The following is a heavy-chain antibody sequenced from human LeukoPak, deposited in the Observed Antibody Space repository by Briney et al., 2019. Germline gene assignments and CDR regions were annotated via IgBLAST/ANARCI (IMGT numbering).Heavy chain of an antibody. CDR1: GFTFSSYG. J-gene: IGHJ6*03. V-gene: IGHV3-30*02. CDR2: IRYDGSNK. CDR3: ARDPTYYDFWSGYYMDV. Sequence: AGGSLRLSCAASGFTFSSYGMHWVRQAPGKGLEWVAFIRYDGSNKYYADSVKGRFTISRDNSKNTLYLQMNSLRAEDTAVYYCARDPTYYDFWSGYYMDVWGKGTTVTVSS. D-gene: IGHD3-3*01.